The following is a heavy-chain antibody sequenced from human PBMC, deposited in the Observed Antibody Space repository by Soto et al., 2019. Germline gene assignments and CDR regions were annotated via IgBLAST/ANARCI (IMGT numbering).Heavy chain of an antibody. V-gene: IGHV3-30*18. CDR2: ISYDGSNK. D-gene: IGHD3-22*01. CDR1: GFTFSSYG. CDR3: AKDQRYYYDSSGYSTYYFDY. J-gene: IGHJ4*02. Sequence: PGGSLRLSCAASGFTFSSYGMHWVRQAPGKGLEWVAVISYDGSNKYYADSVKGRFTISRDNSKNTLYLQMNSLRAEDTAVYYCAKDQRYYYDSSGYSTYYFDYWGQGTLVTVSS.